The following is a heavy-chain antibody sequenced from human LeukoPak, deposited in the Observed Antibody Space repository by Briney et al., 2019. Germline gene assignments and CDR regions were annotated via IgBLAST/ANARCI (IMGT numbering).Heavy chain of an antibody. CDR1: GYTLTELS. CDR2: FDPEDGET. CDR3: ATDPYDSRFFQH. D-gene: IGHD3-3*01. J-gene: IGHJ1*01. V-gene: IGHV1-24*01. Sequence: ASVKVSCKVSGYTLTELSMHWARQAPGKGLEWMGGFDPEDGETIYAQKFQGRVTMTEDTSTDTAYMELSSLRSEDTAVYYCATDPYDSRFFQHWGQGTLVTVSS.